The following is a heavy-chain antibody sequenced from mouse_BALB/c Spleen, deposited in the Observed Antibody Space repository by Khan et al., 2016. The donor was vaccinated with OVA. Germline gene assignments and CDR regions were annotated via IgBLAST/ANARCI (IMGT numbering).Heavy chain of an antibody. CDR3: ARENYYDSSHYAMDY. CDR2: ISPGSGTP. J-gene: IGHJ4*01. V-gene: IGHV1S41*01. CDR1: GYTFTSYW. Sequence: DLVKPGASVKLSCKASGYTFTSYWINWIKQRPGQGLEWIGRISPGSGTPYYNEMFKGKATLTVDTSSSTAYIQLSSLSSEDSAVYFCARENYYDSSHYAMDYWGQGTSVTASS. D-gene: IGHD1-1*01.